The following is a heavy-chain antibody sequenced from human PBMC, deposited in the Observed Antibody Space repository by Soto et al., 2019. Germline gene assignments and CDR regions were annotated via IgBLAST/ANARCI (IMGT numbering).Heavy chain of an antibody. J-gene: IGHJ5*02. CDR2: IIPIVETP. Sequence: QVQLVQSGAEVKKPGSSMKVSCKASGGTFNSYDINWVRQAPGQGLEWMGGIIPIVETPKYAQKFQGRVTITADESTNTVYMELSSLRSEDTAMYYCARLSRPNYYDTSGFFKDNCIDPWGQGTLVSVSS. V-gene: IGHV1-69*01. CDR1: GGTFNSYD. CDR3: ARLSRPNYYDTSGFFKDNCIDP. D-gene: IGHD3-22*01.